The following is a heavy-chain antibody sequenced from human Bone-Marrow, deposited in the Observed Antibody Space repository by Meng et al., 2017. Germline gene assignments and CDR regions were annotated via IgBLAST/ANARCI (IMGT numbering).Heavy chain of an antibody. CDR3: AGGSSLTPQDNWFDP. D-gene: IGHD2-2*01. Sequence: SETLSLTCTVSGGSISSSSYYWGWIRQPPGKGLEWIGSIYYSGSTYYNPSLKSRVTISVDTSKNQFSLKLSSVTAADTAVYYCAGGSSLTPQDNWFDPWGQGTLVTVSS. CDR1: GGSISSSSYY. CDR2: IYYSGST. V-gene: IGHV4-39*07. J-gene: IGHJ5*02.